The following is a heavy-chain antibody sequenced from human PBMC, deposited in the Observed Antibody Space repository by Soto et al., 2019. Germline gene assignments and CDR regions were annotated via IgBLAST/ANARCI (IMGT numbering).Heavy chain of an antibody. J-gene: IGHJ3*02. CDR1: GGSISSGGYY. CDR3: ARDGDYYGSGSYSTFDI. CDR2: IYYSGST. D-gene: IGHD3-10*01. Sequence: QVQLQESGPGLVKPSQTLSLTCTVSGGSISSGGYYWSWIRQHPGKGLEWIGYIYYSGSTYYNPSLQSRVTISVDTSKNQFSLKLSSVTAADTAVYYCARDGDYYGSGSYSTFDIWGQGTMVTVSS. V-gene: IGHV4-31*03.